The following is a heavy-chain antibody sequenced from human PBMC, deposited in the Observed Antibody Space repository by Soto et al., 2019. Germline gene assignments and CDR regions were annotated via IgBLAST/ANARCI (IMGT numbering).Heavy chain of an antibody. D-gene: IGHD6-13*01. CDR3: ASSPSSWYYYYGMDV. V-gene: IGHV3-74*01. CDR2: INSDGSST. CDR1: AFTFSSYW. Sequence: GGSLRLSCAPSAFTFSSYWMHWVRHAPGKGLVWVSRINSDGSSTSYADSVKGRFTISRDNAKNTLYLQMNSLRAEDTAVYYCASSPSSWYYYYGMDVWGQGTTVTVSS. J-gene: IGHJ6*02.